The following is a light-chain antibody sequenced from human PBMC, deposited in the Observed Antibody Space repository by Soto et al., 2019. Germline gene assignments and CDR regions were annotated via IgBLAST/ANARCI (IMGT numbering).Light chain of an antibody. CDR2: DAS. J-gene: IGKJ1*01. CDR3: QQYNSWPET. Sequence: DIVLTQAPATLSLSPGERATLSCRASHSVSTYLAWYQQTPGQAPRLLIYDASNRATGIPARFSGSGSGTEFTLTISSLQSEDFAVYYCQQYNSWPETFGQGTKVDIK. V-gene: IGKV3-11*01. CDR1: HSVSTY.